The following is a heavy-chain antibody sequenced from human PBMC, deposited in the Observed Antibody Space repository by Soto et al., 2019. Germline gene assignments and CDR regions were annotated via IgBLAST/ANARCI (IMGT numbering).Heavy chain of an antibody. CDR3: ARDRRGGTRPHYYDSSGYYNPFDR. Sequence: SETLSLTCTVSGGSISSYYWSWIRQPAGKGLEWIGRVYSSGNTNYNPSLKSRLTMSVDTSNNQFSLKLRSVTAADTAMYHCARDRRGGTRPHYYDSSGYYNPFDRWGQGTLVTVSS. CDR1: GGSISSYY. D-gene: IGHD3-22*01. CDR2: VYSSGNT. J-gene: IGHJ4*02. V-gene: IGHV4-4*07.